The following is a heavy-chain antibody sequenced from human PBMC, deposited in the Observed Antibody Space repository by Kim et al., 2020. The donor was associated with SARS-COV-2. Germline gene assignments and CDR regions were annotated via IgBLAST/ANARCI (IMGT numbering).Heavy chain of an antibody. D-gene: IGHD5-18*01. CDR2: INHSGST. J-gene: IGHJ4*02. V-gene: IGHV4-34*01. CDR1: GGSFSGYY. Sequence: SETLSLTCAVYGGSFSGYYWSWIRQPPGKGLEWIGEINHSGSTNYNPSLKSRVTISVDTSKNQFSLKLSSVTAADTAVYYCATGYSQGYWGQGTLVTVSS. CDR3: ATGYSQGY.